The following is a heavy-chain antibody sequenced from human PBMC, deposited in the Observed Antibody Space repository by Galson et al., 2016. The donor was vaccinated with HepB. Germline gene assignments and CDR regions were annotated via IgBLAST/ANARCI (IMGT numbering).Heavy chain of an antibody. CDR2: ISPRNGNT. CDR3: ARSPNHCTTTTCYSLLYFDL. D-gene: IGHD2-2*01. J-gene: IGHJ2*01. V-gene: IGHV1-18*01. CDR1: GYTFLRYG. Sequence: SVKVSCKASGYTFLRYGISWVRQAPGQGLEWMGYISPRNGNTNYTEHFQGRVTMTTDTPTTTAYMELRSLRSDDTAVYFCARSPNHCTTTTCYSLLYFDLWGRGTLITVPS.